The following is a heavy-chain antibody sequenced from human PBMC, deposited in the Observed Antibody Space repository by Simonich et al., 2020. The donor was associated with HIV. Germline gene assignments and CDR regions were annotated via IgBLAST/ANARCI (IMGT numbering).Heavy chain of an antibody. CDR3: ARRDRELILYFDY. D-gene: IGHD3-3*01. CDR2: INHSGIT. V-gene: IGHV4-34*01. Sequence: QVQLQQWGAGLLKPSETLSLTCAVYGGSFSGYYWSWIRQPPGKGLEWIREINHSGITTYKSSLNSRATISVDKSKNQFSLKLSSVTAADTAIYYCARRDRELILYFDYWGQGNLVTVSS. CDR1: GGSFSGYY. J-gene: IGHJ4*02.